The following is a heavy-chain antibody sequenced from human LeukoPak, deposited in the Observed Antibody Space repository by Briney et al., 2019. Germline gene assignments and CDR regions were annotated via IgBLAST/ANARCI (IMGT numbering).Heavy chain of an antibody. Sequence: TGGSLSLSCAASGFTFGSYWMSWARQAPGKGLEWVANIKQDGSEKYYVDSVKGRFIIYRDNDKNSLYLQMNSLRAEDTAVYYCARAKSLFDSWGQGTLVTVSS. CDR2: IKQDGSEK. D-gene: IGHD3-10*01. V-gene: IGHV3-7*03. CDR3: ARAKSLFDS. J-gene: IGHJ4*02. CDR1: GFTFGSYW.